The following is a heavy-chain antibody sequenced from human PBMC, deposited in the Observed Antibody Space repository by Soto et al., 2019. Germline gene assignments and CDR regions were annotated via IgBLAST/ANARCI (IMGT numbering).Heavy chain of an antibody. CDR1: GFTVRSKY. CDR2: IWSAGLT. V-gene: IGHV3-53*01. Sequence: GGSRRRSCAASGFTVRSKYINWVRQAPGKGLEWVSIIWSAGLTYYADSVRGRFTISRDISKNILFLQVNNLRAEDSAIYYCARELPPDLWGQGTLVTVSS. D-gene: IGHD2-15*01. J-gene: IGHJ5*02. CDR3: ARELPPDL.